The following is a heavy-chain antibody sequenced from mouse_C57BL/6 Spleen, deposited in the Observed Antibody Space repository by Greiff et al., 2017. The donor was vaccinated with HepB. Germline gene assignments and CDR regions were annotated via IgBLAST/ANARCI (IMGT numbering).Heavy chain of an antibody. V-gene: IGHV5-4*01. CDR3: ARDSVVDYFDY. CDR2: ISDGGSYT. D-gene: IGHD1-1*01. Sequence: EVKLVESGGGLVKPGGSLKLSCAASGFTFSSYAMSWVRQTPEKRLEWVATISDGGSYTYYPDNVKGRFTISRDNAKNNLYLQMSHLKSEDTAMYYCARDSVVDYFDYWGQGTTLTVSS. CDR1: GFTFSSYA. J-gene: IGHJ2*01.